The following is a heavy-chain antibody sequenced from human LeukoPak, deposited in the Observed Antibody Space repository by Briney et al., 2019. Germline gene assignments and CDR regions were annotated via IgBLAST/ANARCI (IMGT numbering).Heavy chain of an antibody. CDR1: GFTFSSYW. CDR2: IRQDGSEK. CDR3: ARDGRQGERHPSFDS. J-gene: IGHJ4*02. V-gene: IGHV3-7*01. D-gene: IGHD1-1*01. Sequence: GGSLRLSCAASGFTFSSYWMSWVCQAPGKGLEWVANIRQDGSEKYYVDSVKGRFTISRDNAKNSLYLQMNNLRVEDTAVYYCARDGRQGERHPSFDSWGQGTLVTVSS.